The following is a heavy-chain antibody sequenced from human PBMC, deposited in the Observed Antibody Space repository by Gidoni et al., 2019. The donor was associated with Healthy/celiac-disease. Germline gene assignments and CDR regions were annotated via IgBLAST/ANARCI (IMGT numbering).Heavy chain of an antibody. J-gene: IGHJ3*02. CDR2: MNPNSGNT. D-gene: IGHD6-19*01. Sequence: QVQLVQSGAEVTKPGASVKVSCKASGYTFTSYDINWVRQATGQGLEWMGWMNPNSGNTGYAQKFQGRVTMTRNTSISTAYMELSSLRSEDTAVYYCATRSSGWYEEDAFDIWGQGTMVTVSS. CDR1: GYTFTSYD. V-gene: IGHV1-8*01. CDR3: ATRSSGWYEEDAFDI.